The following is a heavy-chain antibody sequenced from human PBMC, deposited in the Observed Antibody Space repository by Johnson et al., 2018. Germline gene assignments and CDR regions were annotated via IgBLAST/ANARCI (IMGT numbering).Heavy chain of an antibody. CDR2: IWSDGGTQ. V-gene: IGHV3-33*01. D-gene: IGHD2-8*01. Sequence: VQLVESGGGVVQPGRSLRLSCAASGFTFTSHAVHWVRQAPGKGLEWVAQIWSDGGTQYHAASVKGRFTFSRDNSKNTLYLQINSLTAEDTAVYYCASDGQVNAPYTIDVWGQGTTVIVSS. CDR3: ASDGQVNAPYTIDV. J-gene: IGHJ6*02. CDR1: GFTFTSHA.